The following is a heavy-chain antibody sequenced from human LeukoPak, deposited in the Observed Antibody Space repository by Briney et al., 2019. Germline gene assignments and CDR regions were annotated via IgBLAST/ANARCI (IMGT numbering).Heavy chain of an antibody. D-gene: IGHD5-24*01. J-gene: IGHJ4*02. CDR1: GFTFSSYS. CDR3: TRVGYIDEGIDY. V-gene: IGHV3-48*01. Sequence: GGSLRLSCAASGFTFSSYSMNWVRQAPGKGLEWISYISSSGSTINYADSVKGRFTISRDSAKNSLYLQMNSLRAEDTAIYYCTRVGYIDEGIDYWGQGTLVTVSS. CDR2: ISSSGSTI.